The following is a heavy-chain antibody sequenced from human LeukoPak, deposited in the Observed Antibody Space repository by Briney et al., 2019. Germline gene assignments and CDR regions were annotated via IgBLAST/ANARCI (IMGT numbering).Heavy chain of an antibody. D-gene: IGHD6-19*01. CDR1: GVSFSNSNYY. J-gene: IGHJ4*02. Sequence: PSETLSLTYTVSGVSFSNSNYYWRWIRQPPGKGLEWIGSIYYSGSTSYNPSLKSRVTISVDTSKNQFSLKLSSVTAADTAVYYCARNFSSGWFDYWGQGTLVTVSS. V-gene: IGHV4-39*01. CDR2: IYYSGST. CDR3: ARNFSSGWFDY.